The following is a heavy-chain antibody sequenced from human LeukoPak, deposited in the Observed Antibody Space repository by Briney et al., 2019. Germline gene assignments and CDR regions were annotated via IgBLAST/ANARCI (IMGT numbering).Heavy chain of an antibody. CDR1: GGSFSGYY. CDR2: INHSGST. CDR3: ARGRQLWPPASPLVPFDY. V-gene: IGHV4-34*01. Sequence: SETLSLTCAVYGGSFSGYYWSWIRQPPGKGLEWIGEINHSGSTNYNPSLKSRVTISVDTSKNQFSLKLSSVTAADTAVYYCARGRQLWPPASPLVPFDYWGQGTLVTVSS. D-gene: IGHD5-18*01. J-gene: IGHJ4*02.